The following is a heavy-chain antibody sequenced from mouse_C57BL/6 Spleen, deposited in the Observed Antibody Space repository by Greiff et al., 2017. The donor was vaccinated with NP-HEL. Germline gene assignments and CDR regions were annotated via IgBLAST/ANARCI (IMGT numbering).Heavy chain of an antibody. CDR2: IDPANGNT. D-gene: IGHD1-1*01. CDR3: ARRGGSSYNYAMYY. Sequence: EVQLQQSVAELVRPGASVKLSCTASGFNIKNTYMHWVKQRPEQGLEWIGRIDPANGNTKYAQKVQGRATIHADTSSNTAYLQLSSLTSEDTAIYYCARRGGSSYNYAMYYWGQGTSVTVSS. J-gene: IGHJ4*01. V-gene: IGHV14-3*01. CDR1: GFNIKNTY.